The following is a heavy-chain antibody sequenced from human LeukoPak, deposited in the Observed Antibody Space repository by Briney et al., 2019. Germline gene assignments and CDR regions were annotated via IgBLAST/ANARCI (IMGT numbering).Heavy chain of an antibody. CDR2: INANNDGS. J-gene: IGHJ3*02. CDR1: GYTITGYY. D-gene: IGHD3-3*01. Sequence: ASVKVSCKASGYTITGYYMHWVRPAPGQGLEWMGWINANNDGSIYAQKFQGRVTMTRDTSINTAYMELSRLRSDDTAVHYCARKRGVGVDTNAFDMWGQGTMVTVSS. CDR3: ARKRGVGVDTNAFDM. V-gene: IGHV1-2*02.